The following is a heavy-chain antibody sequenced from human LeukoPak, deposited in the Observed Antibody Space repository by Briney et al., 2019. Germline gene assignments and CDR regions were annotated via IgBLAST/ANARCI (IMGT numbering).Heavy chain of an antibody. J-gene: IGHJ4*02. CDR2: IYSSGST. D-gene: IGHD3-3*01. Sequence: PSETLSLTCTVSGGSISSYYWSWIRQLAGKGLQWIGRIYSSGSTNYSPSLKSRVTMSVDTSKNQFSLRLTSVTAADTAVYYCARDLGFWSGPDYWGQGTLVTVSS. V-gene: IGHV4-4*07. CDR3: ARDLGFWSGPDY. CDR1: GGSISSYY.